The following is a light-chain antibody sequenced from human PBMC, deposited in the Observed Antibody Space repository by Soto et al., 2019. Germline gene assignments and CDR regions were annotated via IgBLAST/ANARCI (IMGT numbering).Light chain of an antibody. V-gene: IGKV3-11*01. CDR1: QSVSSY. CDR2: DAS. Sequence: EIVLTQSPATLSLSPGERATLSCRASQSVSSYLAWYQQKPGQAPRLLIYDASSRATGIPARFSGSGSGTHFTLTISSLEPEDFAVYYWQQRSNLFTFGPGTKVDIK. J-gene: IGKJ3*01. CDR3: QQRSNLFT.